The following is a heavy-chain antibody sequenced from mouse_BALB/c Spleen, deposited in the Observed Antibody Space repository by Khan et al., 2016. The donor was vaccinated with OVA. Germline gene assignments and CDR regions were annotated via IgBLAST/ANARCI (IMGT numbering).Heavy chain of an antibody. CDR3: APVGNYDVSFAY. CDR1: GYTFTSYV. CDR2: IYPFNDDT. Sequence: VQLQQSGPELVKPGASVKMSCKASGYTFTSYVMHWVKQKPGLGLEWIGYIYPFNDDTKYNEKFKGKATLTSDKSSSTAYMEISSLTSEDSAVYYCAPVGNYDVSFAYWGQGTRVTVSA. D-gene: IGHD2-4*01. J-gene: IGHJ3*01. V-gene: IGHV1S136*01.